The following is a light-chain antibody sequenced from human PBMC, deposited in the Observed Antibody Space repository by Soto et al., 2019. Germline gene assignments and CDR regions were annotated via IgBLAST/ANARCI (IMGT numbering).Light chain of an antibody. CDR3: QHYNNWPRT. Sequence: EIMMKQSPAPLSVSPGERATLSCRASQSVSSNLAWYQQKPGQAPRLLIYGASTRATGIPARFSGSGSGTEFTLTISSLQSEDFAVYYCQHYNNWPRTFGQGTKVEIK. J-gene: IGKJ1*01. CDR1: QSVSSN. CDR2: GAS. V-gene: IGKV3-15*01.